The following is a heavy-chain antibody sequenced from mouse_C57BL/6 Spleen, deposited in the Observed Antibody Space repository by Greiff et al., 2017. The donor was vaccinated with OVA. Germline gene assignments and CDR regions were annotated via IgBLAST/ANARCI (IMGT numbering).Heavy chain of an antibody. CDR3: ARQRDGYYDV. J-gene: IGHJ1*03. D-gene: IGHD2-3*01. Sequence: QVQLKQPGAELVRPGSSVKLSCKASGYTFTSYWMHWVKQRPIQGLEWIGNIDPSDSETPYNQKFKDKATLTVDKSSSTAYMQLSSLTSEDSAVYYCARQRDGYYDVWGTGTTVTVSS. CDR1: GYTFTSYW. CDR2: IDPSDSET. V-gene: IGHV1-52*01.